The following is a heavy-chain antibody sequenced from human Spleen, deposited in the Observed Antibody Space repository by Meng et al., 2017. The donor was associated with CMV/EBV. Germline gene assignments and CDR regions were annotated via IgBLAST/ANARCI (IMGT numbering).Heavy chain of an antibody. CDR1: GFSLSSYA. J-gene: IGHJ4*02. CDR3: AKDLGDFSHLGLTFDH. Sequence: SGFSLSSYAMSWVRQVPGKGLEWISVIHGGGDSTYYADSVKGRFTISRDDSKNTLHLQMNSLRAEDTAVYYCAKDLGDFSHLGLTFDHWGQGTLVTLSS. D-gene: IGHD3-10*01. CDR2: IHGGGDST. V-gene: IGHV3-23*03.